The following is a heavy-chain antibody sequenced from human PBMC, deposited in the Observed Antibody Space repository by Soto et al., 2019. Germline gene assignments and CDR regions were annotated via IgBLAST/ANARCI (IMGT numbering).Heavy chain of an antibody. CDR2: IYYSGST. CDR1: GGSISSSSYY. CDR3: ARRLKLLRGQDWFDP. J-gene: IGHJ5*02. Sequence: SVTLSLTCTVSGGSISSSSYYWGWIRQPPGKGLEWIGSIYYSGSTYYNPSLKSRVTISVDTSKNQFPLKLSSVTAADTAVYYCARRLKLLRGQDWFDPWGQGTLVTVSS. D-gene: IGHD2-15*01. V-gene: IGHV4-39*01.